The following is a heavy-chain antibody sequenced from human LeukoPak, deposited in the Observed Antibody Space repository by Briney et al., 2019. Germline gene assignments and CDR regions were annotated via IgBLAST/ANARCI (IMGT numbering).Heavy chain of an antibody. V-gene: IGHV4-30-2*01. Sequence: SETLSLTCAVSGGSISSGGYSWSWIRQPPGKGLEWIGYIYHSGSTYYNPSLKSRVTISVDRSKNQFSLKLSSVTAADTAVYYCARGVVVTPSNWFDPWGQGTLVTVSS. CDR1: GGSISSGGYS. CDR2: IYHSGST. D-gene: IGHD2-21*02. J-gene: IGHJ5*02. CDR3: ARGVVVTPSNWFDP.